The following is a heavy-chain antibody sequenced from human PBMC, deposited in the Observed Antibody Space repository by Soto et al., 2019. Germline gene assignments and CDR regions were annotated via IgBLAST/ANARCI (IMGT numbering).Heavy chain of an antibody. CDR1: GYTFTSYA. D-gene: IGHD6-13*01. CDR3: ARDSARLRAAAGYNWFDP. CDR2: INAGNGNT. J-gene: IGHJ5*02. Sequence: ASVKVSCKASGYTFTSYAMHWVRQAPGQRLEWMGWINAGNGNTKYSQKFQGRVTITRDTSASTAYMELSSLRSEDTAVYYCARDSARLRAAAGYNWFDPWGQGTLVTVSS. V-gene: IGHV1-3*01.